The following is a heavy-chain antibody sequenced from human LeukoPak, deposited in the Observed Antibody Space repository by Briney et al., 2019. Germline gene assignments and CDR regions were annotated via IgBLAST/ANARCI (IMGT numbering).Heavy chain of an antibody. V-gene: IGHV3-21*04. CDR3: AKGSGSPRGFDY. CDR1: GFIFSTYS. D-gene: IGHD1-26*01. Sequence: GGSLRLSCAASGFIFSTYSMSWVRQAPGKGLEWVSSISSSSSYIHYADSVKGRFTISRDNSKNTLYLQMNSLRAEDTAVYYCAKGSGSPRGFDYWGQGTLVTISS. CDR2: ISSSSSYI. J-gene: IGHJ4*02.